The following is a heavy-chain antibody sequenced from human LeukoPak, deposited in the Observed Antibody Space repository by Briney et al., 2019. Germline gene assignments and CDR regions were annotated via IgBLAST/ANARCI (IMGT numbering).Heavy chain of an antibody. D-gene: IGHD4-17*01. J-gene: IGHJ5*02. CDR2: IYTSGST. CDR1: GGSISSGSYY. V-gene: IGHV4-61*02. CDR3: ARGRYDYGDYVGRWFDP. Sequence: SETLSLTCTVSGGSISSGSYYWSWIRQPAGKGLEWIGRIYTSGSTNYNPSLKSRVTISVDKSKNQFSLKLSSVTAADTAVYYCARGRYDYGDYVGRWFDPWGQGTLVTVSS.